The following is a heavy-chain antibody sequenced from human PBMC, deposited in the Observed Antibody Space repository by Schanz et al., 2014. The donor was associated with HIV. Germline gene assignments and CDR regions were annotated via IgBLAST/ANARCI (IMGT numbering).Heavy chain of an antibody. Sequence: QVQLVESGGGLVKPGGSLRLSCAASGFTFRNLGMHWVRQAPGKGLEWVAVIWYDGTNIDYADSVKGRFTISRDNSKNTLFLQMNSLRPEDTTVYYCARGGYYYGREGYFDYWGQGTLVTVSS. D-gene: IGHD5-18*01. CDR2: IWYDGTNI. CDR1: GFTFRNLG. V-gene: IGHV3-33*01. CDR3: ARGGYYYGREGYFDY. J-gene: IGHJ4*02.